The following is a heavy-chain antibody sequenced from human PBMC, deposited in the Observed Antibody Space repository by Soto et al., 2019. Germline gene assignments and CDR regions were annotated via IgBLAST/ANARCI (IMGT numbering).Heavy chain of an antibody. CDR3: ARDNPGGSYPDGYYFDY. V-gene: IGHV4-59*01. CDR2: IYYSGST. CDR1: GGSISSYY. D-gene: IGHD1-26*01. Sequence: PSETLSLTCTVSGGSISSYYWSWIRQPPGKGLEWIGYIYYSGSTNYNPSLKSRVTISVDTSKNQFSLKLSSVTAADTAVYYCARDNPGGSYPDGYYFDYWGQGTLVTVSS. J-gene: IGHJ4*02.